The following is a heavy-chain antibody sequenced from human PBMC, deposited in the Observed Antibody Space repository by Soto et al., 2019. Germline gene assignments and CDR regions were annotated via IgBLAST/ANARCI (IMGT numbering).Heavy chain of an antibody. CDR3: ARGGGYCTNGVCPSGANDY. D-gene: IGHD2-8*01. J-gene: IGHJ4*02. Sequence: GGSLRLSCAASGFTFSSYDMHWVRQATGKGLEWVSAIGTAGDTYYPGSVKGRFTISRENAKNSLYLQMNSLRAEDTAVYYCARGGGYCTNGVCPSGANDYWGQGTLVTVSS. CDR2: IGTAGDT. CDR1: GFTFSSYD. V-gene: IGHV3-13*01.